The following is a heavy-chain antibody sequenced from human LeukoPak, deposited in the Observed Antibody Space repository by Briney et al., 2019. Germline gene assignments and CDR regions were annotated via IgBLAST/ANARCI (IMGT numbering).Heavy chain of an antibody. Sequence: SETLSLTCTVSGGSISSYYWSWIRQPPGKGLEWIGYIYYSGSTNYNTSLKRRVTISVDTSKNQFSLKLSSVTAADTAVYYCARGSAYYYDSSGYPTFDYWGQGTLVTVSS. CDR2: IYYSGST. D-gene: IGHD3-22*01. CDR3: ARGSAYYYDSSGYPTFDY. CDR1: GGSISSYY. V-gene: IGHV4-59*01. J-gene: IGHJ4*02.